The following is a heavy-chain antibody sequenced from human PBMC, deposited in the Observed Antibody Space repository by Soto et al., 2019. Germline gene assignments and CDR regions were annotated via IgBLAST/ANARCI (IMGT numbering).Heavy chain of an antibody. CDR2: ISYDGSNK. J-gene: IGHJ4*02. V-gene: IGHV3-30*18. CDR1: GFTFSSYG. CDR3: AKDLGVGVEQWLALDY. Sequence: GGSLRLSCAASGFTFSSYGMHWVRQAPGKGLEWVAVISYDGSNKYYADSVKGRFTISRDNSKNTLYLQMNSLRAEDTAVYYCAKDLGVGVEQWLALDYWGQGTMVTVYS. D-gene: IGHD6-19*01.